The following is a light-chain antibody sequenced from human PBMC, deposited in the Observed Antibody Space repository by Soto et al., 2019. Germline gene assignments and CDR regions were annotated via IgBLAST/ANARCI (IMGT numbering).Light chain of an antibody. CDR2: RTS. CDR3: QQYSNWPIT. Sequence: EIVMTQSPATLSVYPGKRATLSCRASQSISSNLAWYQQKPGQAPRLLMFRTSSRATGFPARFSGSGSGTKFTLSISILQSEDFAVYYCQQYSNWPITFGQGTRLEIK. CDR1: QSISSN. J-gene: IGKJ5*01. V-gene: IGKV3-15*01.